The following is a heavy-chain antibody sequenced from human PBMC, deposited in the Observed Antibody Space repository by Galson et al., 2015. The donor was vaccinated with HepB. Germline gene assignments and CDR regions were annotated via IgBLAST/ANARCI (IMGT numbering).Heavy chain of an antibody. V-gene: IGHV5-10-1*01. CDR1: GYSFTSYW. J-gene: IGHJ3*02. Sequence: QSGAEVKKPGESLRISCKGSGYSFTSYWISWVRQMPGKGLEWMGRIDPSDSYTNYSPSSQGHVTISADKSISTAYLQWSSLKASDTAMYYCARSNDYDATAVAFDIWGQGTMVTVSS. D-gene: IGHD4-17*01. CDR3: ARSNDYDATAVAFDI. CDR2: IDPSDSYT.